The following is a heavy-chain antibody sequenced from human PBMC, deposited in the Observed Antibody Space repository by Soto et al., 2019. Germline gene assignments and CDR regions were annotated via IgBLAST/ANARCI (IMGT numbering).Heavy chain of an antibody. Sequence: QVQLVESGGGVVQPGRSLRLSCAASGFTFSSYGMHWVRKAPGKGLEWVAVISYDGSNKYYADSVKGRFTISRDNSKNTLYLQMNSLRAEDTAVYYCAKRAAGTAFGDAFDIWGQGTMVTVSS. J-gene: IGHJ3*02. CDR1: GFTFSSYG. V-gene: IGHV3-30*18. CDR3: AKRAAGTAFGDAFDI. CDR2: ISYDGSNK. D-gene: IGHD6-13*01.